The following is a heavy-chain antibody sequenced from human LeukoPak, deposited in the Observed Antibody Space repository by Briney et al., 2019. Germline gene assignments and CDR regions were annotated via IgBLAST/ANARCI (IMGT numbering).Heavy chain of an antibody. D-gene: IGHD3-22*01. CDR2: ISRSGNTI. V-gene: IGHV3-48*02. CDR3: ARQGDYYESSGYPSPIDY. J-gene: IGHJ4*02. CDR1: GFTFNRYR. Sequence: GGSLRLSCAASGFTFNRYRMNWVRQAPGKGLEWVSYISRSGNTIYYADSVKGRFTISRDNAKNSLYLQMNSLRDEDTAVYYCARQGDYYESSGYPSPIDYWGQGTLVTVSS.